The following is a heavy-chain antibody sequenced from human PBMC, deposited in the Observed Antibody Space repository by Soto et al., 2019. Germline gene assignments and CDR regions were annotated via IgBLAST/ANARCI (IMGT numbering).Heavy chain of an antibody. V-gene: IGHV4-59*08. J-gene: IGHJ4*02. D-gene: IGHD6-19*01. CDR3: VRAVGDPLYDLDY. CDR1: SDSISSYY. Sequence: QVQLQESGPGLVRPSETLSLTCTVSSDSISSYYWIWIRQSPGKGLEWIGYTDYSGNTNYNPSLKSRVTRSGDTSKNQFSLRLSSVTAADTAVYYCVRAVGDPLYDLDYWGQGTLVTVSS. CDR2: TDYSGNT.